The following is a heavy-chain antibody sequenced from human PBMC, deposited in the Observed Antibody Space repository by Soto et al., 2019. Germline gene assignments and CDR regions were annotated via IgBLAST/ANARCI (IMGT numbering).Heavy chain of an antibody. CDR1: GFTFSTYV. CDR2: INGRSNYI. CDR3: AREDGIVGTTSAFDY. Sequence: EVQLVESGGGLVKPGGSLRLSCAASGFTFSTYVMNWVRQTPGKGLEWVSSINGRSNYIYYADSVKGRFTISRDNAKNSLYLQMNRLRAEDTAVYYCAREDGIVGTTSAFDYWGQGTLVTVSS. D-gene: IGHD1-26*01. J-gene: IGHJ4*02. V-gene: IGHV3-21*02.